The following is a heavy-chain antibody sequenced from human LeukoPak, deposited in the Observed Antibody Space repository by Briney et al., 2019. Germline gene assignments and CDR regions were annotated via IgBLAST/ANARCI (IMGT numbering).Heavy chain of an antibody. J-gene: IGHJ4*02. Sequence: SETLSLTCTVSGGSISSYYWSWIRQPPGKGLEWIGYIYYSGSTNYNPSLKSRVTVSIDTSKNRFSLKLNSVTAADTAVYYCTRDIGNWAIDYWGQGTLVTVSS. CDR1: GGSISSYY. CDR2: IYYSGST. V-gene: IGHV4-59*12. D-gene: IGHD7-27*01. CDR3: TRDIGNWAIDY.